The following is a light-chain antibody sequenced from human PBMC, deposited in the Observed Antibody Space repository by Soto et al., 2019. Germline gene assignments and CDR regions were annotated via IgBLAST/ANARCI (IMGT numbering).Light chain of an antibody. Sequence: EILLTQSPGTLSLSPGERATLSCRASQSVRNSYLAWYQQKPGQAPRLLIYGASGRATGIPGRFSGSGSGTDFTLTISRLEPEDFAVYYCQQYDSSPYTFGQGTKLEI. J-gene: IGKJ2*01. CDR3: QQYDSSPYT. CDR2: GAS. V-gene: IGKV3-20*01. CDR1: QSVRNSY.